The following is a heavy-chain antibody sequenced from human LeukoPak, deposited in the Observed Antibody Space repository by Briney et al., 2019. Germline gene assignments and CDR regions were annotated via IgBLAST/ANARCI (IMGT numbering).Heavy chain of an antibody. CDR3: ARGRSGWDY. V-gene: IGHV3-48*03. D-gene: IGHD3-22*01. CDR1: GFTFRSYE. Sequence: PGGSLRLSCAASGFTFRSYEMNWVRRAPGKGLEWVSYISSSGSTIYYTDSVKGRFTISRDNAKNSLYLQMNSLRAEDTAVYYCARGRSGWDYWGQGTLVTVSS. CDR2: ISSSGSTI. J-gene: IGHJ4*02.